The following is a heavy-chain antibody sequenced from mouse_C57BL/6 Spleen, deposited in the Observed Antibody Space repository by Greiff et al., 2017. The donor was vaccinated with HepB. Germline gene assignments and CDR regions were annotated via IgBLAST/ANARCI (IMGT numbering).Heavy chain of an antibody. V-gene: IGHV1-26*01. D-gene: IGHD1-1*01. J-gene: IGHJ3*01. Sequence: EVQLQQSGPELVKPGASVKISCKASGYTFTDYYMNWVKQSHGKSLEWIGDINPNNGGTSYNQKFKGKATLTVDKSSSTAYMELRSLTSEDSAVYYCARDGVVAPPYWGQGTLVTVSA. CDR2: INPNNGGT. CDR3: ARDGVVAPPY. CDR1: GYTFTDYY.